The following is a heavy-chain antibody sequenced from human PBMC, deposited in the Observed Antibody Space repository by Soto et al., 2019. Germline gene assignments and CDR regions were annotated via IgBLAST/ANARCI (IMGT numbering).Heavy chain of an antibody. Sequence: PSETLSLTCAVSGGSISSGGYSWSWIRQPPGKGLEWIGYIYHSGSTYYNPSLKSRVTISVDRSKNQFSLKLSSVTAADTAVYYCARAESGYEHNWFDPWGQGTLVTVSS. D-gene: IGHD5-12*01. V-gene: IGHV4-30-2*01. CDR3: ARAESGYEHNWFDP. CDR1: GGSISSGGYS. J-gene: IGHJ5*02. CDR2: IYHSGST.